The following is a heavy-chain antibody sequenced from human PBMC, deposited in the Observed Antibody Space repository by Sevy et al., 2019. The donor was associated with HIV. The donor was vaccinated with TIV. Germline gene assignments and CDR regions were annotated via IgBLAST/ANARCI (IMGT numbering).Heavy chain of an antibody. CDR1: GLTFSIYG. J-gene: IGHJ4*02. CDR3: AKVRLGSNPRHY. D-gene: IGHD3-10*01. V-gene: IGHV3-23*01. Sequence: GGSLRLSCAASGLTFSIYGMSWVRQAPGKGLEWVSSISDSGGKTWYADSVKGRFTISRDTSKNTLYLQMDNLRADDTALYYCAKVRLGSNPRHYWGQGTLVTVSS. CDR2: ISDSGGKT.